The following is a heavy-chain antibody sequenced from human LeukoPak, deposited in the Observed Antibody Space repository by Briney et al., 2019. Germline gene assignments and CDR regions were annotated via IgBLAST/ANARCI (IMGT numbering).Heavy chain of an antibody. CDR1: GFTFTKAG. D-gene: IGHD5-18*01. CDR2: ISHDGTNK. Sequence: GRSLRLSCAASGFTFTKAGIDWVRLAAGKGSEWVSFISHDGTNKYYSDSVDGRFTVSRLNSQNTVYLQMTDLRPDDTATYYCASEDVDTGDFWGQGTLVTVSS. CDR3: ASEDVDTGDF. J-gene: IGHJ4*02. V-gene: IGHV3-30*01.